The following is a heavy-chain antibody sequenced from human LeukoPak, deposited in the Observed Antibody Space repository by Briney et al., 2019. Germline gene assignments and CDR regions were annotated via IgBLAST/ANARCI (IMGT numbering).Heavy chain of an antibody. CDR1: GFTFSSYA. CDR3: ARVRYYDSSGYYDSHYYYGMDV. D-gene: IGHD3-22*01. J-gene: IGHJ6*02. CDR2: ISYDGSNK. Sequence: GGSLRLSCAASGFTFSSYAMHWVRQAPGKGLEWVAVISYDGSNKYYADSVKGRLTISRDNSKNTLYLQMNSLRAEDTAVYYCARVRYYDSSGYYDSHYYYGMDVWGQGTTVTVSS. V-gene: IGHV3-30-3*01.